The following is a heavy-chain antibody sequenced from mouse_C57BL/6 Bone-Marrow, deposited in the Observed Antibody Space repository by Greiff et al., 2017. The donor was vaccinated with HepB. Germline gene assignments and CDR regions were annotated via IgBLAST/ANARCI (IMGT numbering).Heavy chain of an antibody. CDR3: ARRGIYYDYGWFAY. Sequence: VQLQQSGPVLVKPGASVKMSCKASGYTFTDYYMNWVKQSHGKSLEWIGVINPYNGGTSYTQKFKGKATLTVDKSSSTAYMELNSLTSEDSAVYYCARRGIYYDYGWFAYWGQGTRVTVSA. CDR1: GYTFTDYY. D-gene: IGHD2-4*01. V-gene: IGHV1-19*01. CDR2: INPYNGGT. J-gene: IGHJ3*01.